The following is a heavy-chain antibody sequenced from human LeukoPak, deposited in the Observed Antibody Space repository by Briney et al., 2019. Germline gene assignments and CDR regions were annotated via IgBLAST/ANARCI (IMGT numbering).Heavy chain of an antibody. CDR2: INPSGGST. Sequence: ASVKVSCKASGYTFTIYYMHWVRQAPGQGLEWMGIINPSGGSTSYAQKFQGRVTMTRDTSTSTVYMELSSLRSEDTAVYYCARDQNYYDSSRTGAFDIWGRGTMVTVSS. CDR3: ARDQNYYDSSRTGAFDI. D-gene: IGHD3-22*01. J-gene: IGHJ3*02. CDR1: GYTFTIYY. V-gene: IGHV1-46*01.